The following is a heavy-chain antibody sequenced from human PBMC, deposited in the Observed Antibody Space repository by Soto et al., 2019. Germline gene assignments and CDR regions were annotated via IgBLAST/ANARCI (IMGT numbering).Heavy chain of an antibody. CDR2: IYYSGST. CDR3: ARARFLEWLMEEYYFDY. CDR1: GGSISSYY. V-gene: IGHV4-59*01. D-gene: IGHD3-3*01. Sequence: SETLSLTCTVSGGSISSYYWSWIRQPPGKGLEWIGYIYYSGSTNYNPSLKSRVTISVDTSKNQFSLKLSSVTAADTAVYYCARARFLEWLMEEYYFDYWGQGTLVTVSS. J-gene: IGHJ4*02.